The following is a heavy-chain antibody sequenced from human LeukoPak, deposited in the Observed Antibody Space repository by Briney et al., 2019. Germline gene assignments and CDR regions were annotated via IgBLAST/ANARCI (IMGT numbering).Heavy chain of an antibody. Sequence: GGSLRLSCAASGFTFSSYAMSWVRQAPGKGLEWVSAISGSGGSTYYADSVKGRFTISRDNSKNTLYLQMNSLRAEDTAVYYCAKRPAGVVIVCYFDYWGQGTLVTVSS. J-gene: IGHJ4*02. D-gene: IGHD3-3*01. CDR3: AKRPAGVVIVCYFDY. CDR2: ISGSGGST. V-gene: IGHV3-23*01. CDR1: GFTFSSYA.